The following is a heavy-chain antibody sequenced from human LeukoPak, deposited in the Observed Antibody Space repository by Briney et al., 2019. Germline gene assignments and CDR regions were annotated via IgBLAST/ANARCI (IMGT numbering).Heavy chain of an antibody. D-gene: IGHD3-16*01. J-gene: IGHJ4*02. V-gene: IGHV1-69*01. Sequence: VASVKVSCTASGGTFSSNGISWVRQAPGQGPEWMGGIIPIFGTANYVQKFQGRVTITADESTTTAYMELSSLRSEDTAVYYCANARSIWGVNLDYWGQGTLVTVSS. CDR3: ANARSIWGVNLDY. CDR1: GGTFSSNG. CDR2: IIPIFGTA.